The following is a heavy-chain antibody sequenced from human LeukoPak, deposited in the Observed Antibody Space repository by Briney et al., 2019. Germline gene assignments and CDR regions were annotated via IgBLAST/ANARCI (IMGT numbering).Heavy chain of an antibody. V-gene: IGHV4-4*02. CDR2: IYHSGST. D-gene: IGHD3-10*01. Sequence: PSGTLSLTCAVSGGSISSVYWWSWVRQPPGKGLEWIGEIYHSGSTNYNPSLKSRVTISVDTSKNQFSLKLSSVTAADTAVYYCARVGVGITMVRGVIAGWGQGTLVTVSS. J-gene: IGHJ4*02. CDR3: ARVGVGITMVRGVIAG. CDR1: GGSISSVYW.